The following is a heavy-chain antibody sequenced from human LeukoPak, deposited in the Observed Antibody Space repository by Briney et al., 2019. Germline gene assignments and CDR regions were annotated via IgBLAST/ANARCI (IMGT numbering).Heavy chain of an antibody. D-gene: IGHD1-14*01. J-gene: IGHJ4*02. Sequence: PSETLSLTCTVSGGSIRSSYYYWGWIRQPPGKGLEWIGSIYDSGSTYYNPSLKSRVTISVDTSKNQFSLKLSSVTAADTAVYYCARTHPTGVRSWGQGTLVTVSS. CDR1: GGSIRSSYYY. CDR3: ARTHPTGVRS. CDR2: IYDSGST. V-gene: IGHV4-39*07.